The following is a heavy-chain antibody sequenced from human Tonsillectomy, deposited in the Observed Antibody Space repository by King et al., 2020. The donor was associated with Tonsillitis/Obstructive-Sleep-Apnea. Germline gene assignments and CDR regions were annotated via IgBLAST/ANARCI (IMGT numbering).Heavy chain of an antibody. V-gene: IGHV1-18*01. CDR1: GYTFTSYG. Sequence: QLVQSGAEVKKPGASVKVSCKASGYTFTSYGISWVRQAPGQGLEWMAWISAHNGHTNHAQNLQGRVTMTTDTSTSTAYMELRSLRSDDTAVYYCARDSMSHYYDSSGYYTFNYWGQGTLVTVSS. J-gene: IGHJ4*02. CDR3: ARDSMSHYYDSSGYYTFNY. CDR2: ISAHNGHT. D-gene: IGHD3-22*01.